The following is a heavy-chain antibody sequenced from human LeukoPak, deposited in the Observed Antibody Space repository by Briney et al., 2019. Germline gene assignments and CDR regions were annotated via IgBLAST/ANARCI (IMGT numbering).Heavy chain of an antibody. D-gene: IGHD5-18*01. J-gene: IGHJ4*02. CDR1: VYTFTRYY. V-gene: IGHV1-46*01. CDR2: INPSAGST. CDR3: ASGGLQLRAPLVY. Sequence: ASVNVSCKASVYTFTRYYMQGVRQAPGQGLEWMGIINPSAGSTSYAQKFQGRVTMTRDTSTSTVYMQLSSLRSEDTAVYYCASGGLQLRAPLVYWGQGTLVTVSS.